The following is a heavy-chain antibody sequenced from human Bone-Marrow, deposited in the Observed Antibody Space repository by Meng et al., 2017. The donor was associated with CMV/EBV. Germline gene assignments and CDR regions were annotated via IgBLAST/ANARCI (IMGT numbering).Heavy chain of an antibody. CDR3: ASRYGVGSMGN. CDR1: ELNFNKLW. D-gene: IGHD3-3*01. Sequence: GGSLRLSCVVSELNFNKLWMHWVRQVPGKGLVWVARINSDGTGTKYADSVKGRVTISRDNAKNTVFLQMNSLRVEDTAVYYCASRYGVGSMGNWGQGTLVTVSS. V-gene: IGHV3-74*03. J-gene: IGHJ4*02. CDR2: INSDGTGT.